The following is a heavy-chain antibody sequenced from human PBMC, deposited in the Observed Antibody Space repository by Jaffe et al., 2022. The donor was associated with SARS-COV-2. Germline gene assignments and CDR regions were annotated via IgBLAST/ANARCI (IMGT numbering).Heavy chain of an antibody. V-gene: IGHV3-9*01. D-gene: IGHD6-19*01. Sequence: EVQLVESGGGLVQPGRSLRLSCAASGFTFDDYAMHWVRQAPGKGLEWVSGISWNSGSIGYADSVKGRFTISRDNAKNSLYLQMNSLRAEDTALYYCAKDIGEIAVAGDYYYYYGMDVWGQGTTVTVSS. CDR2: ISWNSGSI. CDR3: AKDIGEIAVAGDYYYYYGMDV. CDR1: GFTFDDYA. J-gene: IGHJ6*02.